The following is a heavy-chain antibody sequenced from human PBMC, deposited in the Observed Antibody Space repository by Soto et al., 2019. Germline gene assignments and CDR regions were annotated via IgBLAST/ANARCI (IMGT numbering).Heavy chain of an antibody. CDR3: ARRYDFWSGGIWFDP. Sequence: ASLKGSCKTSGYSFTCYYMHCVRQSPVQGLEWMGWINPNSGGKNYAQKFQGRVTITADKSTSTAYMELSSLRSEDTAVYYCARRYDFWSGGIWFDPWGQGTLVTVSS. V-gene: IGHV1-2*02. D-gene: IGHD3-3*01. CDR1: GYSFTCYY. CDR2: INPNSGGK. J-gene: IGHJ5*02.